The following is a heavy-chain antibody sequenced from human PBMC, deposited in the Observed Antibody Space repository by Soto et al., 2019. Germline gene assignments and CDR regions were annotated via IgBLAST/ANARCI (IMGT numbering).Heavy chain of an antibody. CDR1: GGTFSSYA. D-gene: IGHD2-15*01. V-gene: IGHV1-69*12. CDR2: ITPIFGTA. CDR3: ASAGLVVAATLLDY. J-gene: IGHJ4*02. Sequence: QVQLVXXXXEVKKPGSSVKVSCKASGGTFSSYAISWVRQAPGQGLEWMGGITPIFGTANYAQKFQGRVTITADESTSTAYMELSSLRSEDTAVYYCASAGLVVAATLLDYWGQGTLVTVSS.